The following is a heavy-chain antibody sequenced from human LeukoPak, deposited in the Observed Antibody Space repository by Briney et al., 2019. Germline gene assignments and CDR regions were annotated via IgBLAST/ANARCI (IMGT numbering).Heavy chain of an antibody. Sequence: GGSLRLSCAASGFTFSSYSMNWVRQAPGKGLEWVAFIRYDGSNKYYVDSVKGRFTISRDNSKNTLYLQMNSLRAEDTAVYYCAKGYGEDFDYWGQGTLVTVSS. CDR3: AKGYGEDFDY. CDR2: IRYDGSNK. D-gene: IGHD5-18*01. V-gene: IGHV3-30*02. CDR1: GFTFSSYS. J-gene: IGHJ4*02.